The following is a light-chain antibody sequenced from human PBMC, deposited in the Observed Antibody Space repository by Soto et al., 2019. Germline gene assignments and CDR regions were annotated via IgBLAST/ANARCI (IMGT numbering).Light chain of an antibody. J-gene: IGKJ1*01. Sequence: EIVLTESPGTMHLSPGERATISCRASQSGSSSSLAWYEQKPGQAPRLLIHDTSSSATGIPDRFSGNKSGTDFTLTISRPEPEDLAVYYCQQYGSSPTFGQGTKVEI. CDR1: QSGSSSS. CDR3: QQYGSSPT. V-gene: IGKV3-20*01. CDR2: DTS.